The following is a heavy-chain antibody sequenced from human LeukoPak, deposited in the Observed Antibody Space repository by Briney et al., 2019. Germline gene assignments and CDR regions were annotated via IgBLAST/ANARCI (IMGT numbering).Heavy chain of an antibody. V-gene: IGHV3-7*03. J-gene: IGHJ6*02. D-gene: IGHD3-10*01. Sequence: PGGSLRLSCAVSGFTFRSYWMSWVRQAPGKGLEWVANIKEDGSEKYYVDSVKGRFTISRDNAKNSLYLQMNSLRAEDTAVYYCARLTIVRGVTIEYYYHYGMDVWGQGTTVTVSS. CDR2: IKEDGSEK. CDR1: GFTFRSYW. CDR3: ARLTIVRGVTIEYYYHYGMDV.